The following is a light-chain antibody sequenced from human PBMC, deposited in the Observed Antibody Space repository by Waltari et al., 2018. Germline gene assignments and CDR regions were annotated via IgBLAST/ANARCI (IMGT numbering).Light chain of an antibody. CDR1: SSDIGSAT. CDR3: AAWDKSLSGPV. V-gene: IGLV1-44*01. CDR2: GND. Sequence: QSALTQQPSVSGTPGQRVTIPCSTSSSDIGSATVNLYQQLPGTAPTLLIFGNDQRPSGVPDRFSGSKSGTSASLAIRGLQSEDEADYYCAAWDKSLSGPVFGGGTKLTVL. J-gene: IGLJ3*02.